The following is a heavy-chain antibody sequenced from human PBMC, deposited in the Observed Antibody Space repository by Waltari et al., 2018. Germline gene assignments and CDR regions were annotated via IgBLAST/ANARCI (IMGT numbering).Heavy chain of an antibody. J-gene: IGHJ4*02. CDR1: GYTFTGSY. CDR2: INPNSGGT. V-gene: IGHV1-2*02. D-gene: IGHD6-19*01. CDR3: ARPQWLDKYYFDY. Sequence: QVQLVQSGAAVKKPGASVQVFCKASGYTFTGSYMPGVLQAPGQGLEWMGWINPNSGGTNYAQKFQGRVTMTRDTSSSTAYMELSRLRSDDTAVYYCARPQWLDKYYFDYWGQGTLVTVSS.